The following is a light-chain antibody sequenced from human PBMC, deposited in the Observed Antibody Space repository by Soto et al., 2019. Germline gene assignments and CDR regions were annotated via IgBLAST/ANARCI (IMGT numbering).Light chain of an antibody. CDR3: QQYNNWPYS. CDR1: QSASRN. V-gene: IGKV3-15*01. Sequence: EIVMTQSPATLSVSPGERATLSCRASQSASRNLAWYQQKPGQAPRLLIYAASTRATGIPARFSGSGSGTDFTLTISSLQSEYVAVYYCQQYNNWPYSFGQGTKLEIK. CDR2: AAS. J-gene: IGKJ2*01.